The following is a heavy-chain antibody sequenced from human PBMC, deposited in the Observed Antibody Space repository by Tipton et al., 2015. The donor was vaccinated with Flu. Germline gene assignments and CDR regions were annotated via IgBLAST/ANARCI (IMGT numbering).Heavy chain of an antibody. CDR3: ARACGSGGNRWFDP. J-gene: IGHJ5*02. Sequence: TLSLTCTVSGGSISSYYWSWIRQPPGKGLEWIGHIYYSGSTNYNPSLKSRVAISVDTSKNQFSLNLSSVTAADTAVYYCARACGSGGNRWFDPWGQGALVTVS. CDR1: GGSISSYY. D-gene: IGHD2-15*01. CDR2: IYYSGST. V-gene: IGHV4-59*08.